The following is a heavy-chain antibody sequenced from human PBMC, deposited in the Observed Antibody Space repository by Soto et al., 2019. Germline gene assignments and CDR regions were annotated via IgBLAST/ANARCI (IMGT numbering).Heavy chain of an antibody. CDR3: ARRSIAVRY. CDR2: MYYSGST. D-gene: IGHD6-6*01. V-gene: IGHV4-59*01. Sequence: NPSETLSLTCTVAGGAISSYYWSWIRQPPGKGLEWIGDMYYSGSTNYNRCLKSRGTISVDTSKNQFSLKLSSVTAAATAVYYCARRSIAVRYWGQGTLVTVSS. J-gene: IGHJ4*02. CDR1: GGAISSYY.